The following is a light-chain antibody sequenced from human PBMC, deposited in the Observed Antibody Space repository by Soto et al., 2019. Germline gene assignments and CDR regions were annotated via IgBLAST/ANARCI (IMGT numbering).Light chain of an antibody. CDR2: EGS. Sequence: QTLLTQPASVSVSPGQSITISCTGTSSDVGSYNLVSWYQQHPGKAPKLMIYEGSKRPSGVSNRFSGSKSGNTASLTISGVQAEDVADYYCCSHVGRSTYVFGTGTKVTVL. V-gene: IGLV2-23*01. J-gene: IGLJ1*01. CDR1: SSDVGSYNL. CDR3: CSHVGRSTYV.